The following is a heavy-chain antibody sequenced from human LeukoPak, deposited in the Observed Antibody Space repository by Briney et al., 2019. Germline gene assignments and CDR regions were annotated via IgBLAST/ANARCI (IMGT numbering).Heavy chain of an antibody. CDR2: IFTTGST. CDR3: ARARRMVRGSWMFDY. Sequence: SETLSLTCTVSGDSISSYYWSWIRQPAGKGLEWIGRIFTTGSTIYNPSLKSRVTMSVDTSKNQFSLTLSSVTAADTAVYYCARARRMVRGSWMFDYWGHGTLVAVPS. CDR1: GDSISSYY. D-gene: IGHD3-10*01. J-gene: IGHJ4*01. V-gene: IGHV4-4*07.